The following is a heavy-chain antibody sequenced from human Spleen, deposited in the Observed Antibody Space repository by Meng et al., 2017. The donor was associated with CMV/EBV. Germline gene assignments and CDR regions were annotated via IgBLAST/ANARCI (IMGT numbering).Heavy chain of an antibody. D-gene: IGHD1-26*01. Sequence: SVKVSCKASGYTFTGYYSHWERQAPGQGLEWMGCINPNSGGTNYAQKFEGRVTMTRDTSIRTPYMELSRLKADDTAGYYCAKAYKPWGLLRFGPWGQGTLVTVSS. CDR2: INPNSGGT. V-gene: IGHV1-2*02. CDR1: GYTFTGYY. CDR3: AKAYKPWGLLRFGP. J-gene: IGHJ5*02.